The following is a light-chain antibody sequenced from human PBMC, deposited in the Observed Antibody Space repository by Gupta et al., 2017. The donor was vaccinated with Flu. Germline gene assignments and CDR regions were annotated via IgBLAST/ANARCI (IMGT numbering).Light chain of an antibody. V-gene: IGLV1-40*01. CDR1: RSNLGAGYD. Sequence: QSVLTQPPSVSGAPGQRVTISCTGSRSNLGAGYDVPWYQQLPGRAPKVLIYGSSNRPSGVPDRFFGSKSGISASLAITGLQAEDEADYYCQSHDTSLSGWVFGGGTKVTAL. J-gene: IGLJ3*02. CDR2: GSS. CDR3: QSHDTSLSGWV.